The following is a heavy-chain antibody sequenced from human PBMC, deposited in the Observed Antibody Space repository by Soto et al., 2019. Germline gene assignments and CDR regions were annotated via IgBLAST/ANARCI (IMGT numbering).Heavy chain of an antibody. V-gene: IGHV3-21*01. J-gene: IGHJ6*02. CDR2: ISSSSSYI. Sequence: GGSLRLSCAASGFPLSTYSMNWVRQAPGKGLEWVSSISSSSSYIYYADSVKGRFTISRDNAKNSLYLQMNSLRAEDTAVYYCARYDSSGYYWPYYYYGMDVWGQGTTVTVSS. CDR1: GFPLSTYS. CDR3: ARYDSSGYYWPYYYYGMDV. D-gene: IGHD3-22*01.